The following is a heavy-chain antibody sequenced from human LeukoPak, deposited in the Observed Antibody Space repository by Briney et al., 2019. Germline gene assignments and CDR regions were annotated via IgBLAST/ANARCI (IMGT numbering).Heavy chain of an antibody. D-gene: IGHD2-2*01. J-gene: IGHJ6*03. CDR3: ARRRTTGLSGYMDV. CDR2: ISYSGSP. V-gene: IGHV4-59*08. Sequence: SETLSLTCSVSGGYITTYFWSWIRQPPRKALAWIGDISYSGSPNYNPSLKSRVTISVGTSKNQFSLKLNSVTAADTAVYYCARRRTTGLSGYMDVWGKGTTVTVCS. CDR1: GGYITTYF.